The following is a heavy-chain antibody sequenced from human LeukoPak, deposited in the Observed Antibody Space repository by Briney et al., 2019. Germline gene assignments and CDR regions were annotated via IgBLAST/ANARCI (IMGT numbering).Heavy chain of an antibody. D-gene: IGHD6-19*01. V-gene: IGHV1-69*13. CDR3: ARAGSPSQWLVGPHWYFDL. CDR1: GGTFSSYA. Sequence: GASVKVSCKASGGTFSSYAISWVRQAPGQGLEWMGGIIPIFGTANYAQKFQGRVTITADESTSTAYMELSSLRSEDTAVYYCARAGSPSQWLVGPHWYFDLWGRGTLVTVSS. J-gene: IGHJ2*01. CDR2: IIPIFGTA.